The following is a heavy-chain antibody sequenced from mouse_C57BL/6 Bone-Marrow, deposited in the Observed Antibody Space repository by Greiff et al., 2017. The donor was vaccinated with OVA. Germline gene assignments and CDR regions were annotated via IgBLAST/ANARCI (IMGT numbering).Heavy chain of an antibody. J-gene: IGHJ4*01. CDR3: TRDYSNYVGYAMDY. Sequence: EVQLVESGGGLVQPGGSMKLSCAASGFTFSDAWMDWVRQSPEKGLEWVAEIRNKANNHATYYAESVKGRFTISRDDSKSSVYLQMNSLRAEDTGIYYCTRDYSNYVGYAMDYWGQGTSVTVSS. CDR1: GFTFSDAW. V-gene: IGHV6-6*01. CDR2: IRNKANNHAT. D-gene: IGHD2-5*01.